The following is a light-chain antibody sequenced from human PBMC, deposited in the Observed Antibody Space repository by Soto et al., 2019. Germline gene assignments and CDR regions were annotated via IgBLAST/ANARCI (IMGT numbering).Light chain of an antibody. CDR3: QQYNNWPFT. J-gene: IGKJ3*01. V-gene: IGKV3-15*01. CDR2: GAS. CDR1: QSVSSN. Sequence: EIVMTQSPATLSVSPGERATLSCRASQSVSSNLAWYQQKPGQAPRLLIYGASIRATGIAVRFSGSGSGTEFTLTISSLQSEDFAVYYCQQYNNWPFTFGPGTKVDIK.